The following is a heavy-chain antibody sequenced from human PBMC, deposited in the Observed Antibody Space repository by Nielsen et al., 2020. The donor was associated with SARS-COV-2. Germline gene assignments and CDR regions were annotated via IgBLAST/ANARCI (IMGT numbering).Heavy chain of an antibody. Sequence: GGSLRLSCAASGFIFTSYAFHWVRQAPGKGLEWVAIISYDGINTYYGESVKGRFTFSRDNFKDMLYLQMNNLRLEDTAVYYCARVEGGVWTHYYHYGLDVWGPGTTVTVSS. J-gene: IGHJ6*02. CDR2: ISYDGINT. CDR1: GFIFTSYA. V-gene: IGHV3-30-3*01. D-gene: IGHD3-16*01. CDR3: ARVEGGVWTHYYHYGLDV.